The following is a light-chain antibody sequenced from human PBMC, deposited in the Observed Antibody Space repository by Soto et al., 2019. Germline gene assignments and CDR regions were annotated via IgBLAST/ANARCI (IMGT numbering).Light chain of an antibody. Sequence: EIGMTQSPATLSVSPGERATLSCRASQSVSSNLAWYQQKPGQAPRLLIYDASNRANGIPARFSGSVSGTELTLTISSLQSEDFAVYYCQQYNEWPPFTFGQGTRLEIK. CDR1: QSVSSN. CDR2: DAS. CDR3: QQYNEWPPFT. J-gene: IGKJ5*01. V-gene: IGKV3D-15*01.